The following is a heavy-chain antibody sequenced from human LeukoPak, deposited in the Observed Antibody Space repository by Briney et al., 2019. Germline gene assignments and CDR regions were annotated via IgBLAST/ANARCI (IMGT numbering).Heavy chain of an antibody. J-gene: IGHJ6*02. CDR1: GFTFSSYA. CDR3: AKDSLGGDGMDV. D-gene: IGHD3-10*01. V-gene: IGHV3-30-3*01. CDR2: ISYDGSNK. Sequence: GGSLRLSCAASGFTFSSYAMHWVRQAPGKGLEWVAVISYDGSNKYYADSVKGRFTISRDNSKNTLYLQMNSLRAEDTAVYYCAKDSLGGDGMDVWGQGTTVTVSS.